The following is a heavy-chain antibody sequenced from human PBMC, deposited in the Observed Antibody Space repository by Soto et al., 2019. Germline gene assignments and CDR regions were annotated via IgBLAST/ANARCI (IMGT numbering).Heavy chain of an antibody. V-gene: IGHV4-4*02. J-gene: IGHJ4*02. D-gene: IGHD5-18*01. CDR3: AGGYSYGRSFDY. CDR2: IYHSGST. CDR1: GGSISSSNW. Sequence: QVQLQESGPGLVKPSGTLSLTCAVSGGSISSSNWWSWVRQPPGKGLEWFGEIYHSGSTNYNPSLKSRVPISVHKSNNQFSLKLSFVTAADTAVYYCAGGYSYGRSFDYWGQGTLFTVSS.